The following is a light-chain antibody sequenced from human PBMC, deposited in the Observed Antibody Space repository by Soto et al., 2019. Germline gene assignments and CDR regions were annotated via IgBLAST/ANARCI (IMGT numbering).Light chain of an antibody. J-gene: IGLJ1*01. CDR2: EDN. Sequence: NFMLTQPHSVSESPGKTVTISCTRSSGSIASNYVQWYQQRPGSSPTTVIYEDNQRPSGVPDRFSGSIDSSSNSASLTISGVKTEDEDDYYWQSYDRIIYVFGTGTKLTVL. V-gene: IGLV6-57*01. CDR3: QSYDRIIYV. CDR1: SGSIASNY.